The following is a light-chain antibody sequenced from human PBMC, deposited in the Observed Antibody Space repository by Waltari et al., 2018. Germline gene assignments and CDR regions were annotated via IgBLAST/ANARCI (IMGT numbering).Light chain of an antibody. CDR1: QRVSSSY. V-gene: IGKV3-20*01. J-gene: IGKJ1*01. CDR3: QQYGSSPGT. Sequence: SSRASQRVSSSYLAWYQQKPGQAPRLLIYGASSRATGIPDRFSGSGSGTDFTLTISRLEPEDFAVYYCQQYGSSPGTFGQGTKVEIK. CDR2: GAS.